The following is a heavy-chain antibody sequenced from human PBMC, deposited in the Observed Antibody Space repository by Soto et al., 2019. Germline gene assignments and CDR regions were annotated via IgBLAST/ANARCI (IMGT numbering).Heavy chain of an antibody. J-gene: IGHJ4*02. Sequence: PGGSLRLSCAASGFTFSSYAMHWVRQAPGKGLEWVAVISYDGSNKYYADSVKGRFTISRDNSKNTLYLQMNSLRAEDTAVYYCARDLGRVVVAATPDYWGQGTLVTVSS. V-gene: IGHV3-30-3*01. D-gene: IGHD2-15*01. CDR3: ARDLGRVVVAATPDY. CDR1: GFTFSSYA. CDR2: ISYDGSNK.